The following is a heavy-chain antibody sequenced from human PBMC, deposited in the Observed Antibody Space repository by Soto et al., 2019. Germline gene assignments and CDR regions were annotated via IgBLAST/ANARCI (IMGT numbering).Heavy chain of an antibody. CDR3: AQTLGLAVAGPGRFDL. CDR1: GGTFSSYA. V-gene: IGHV1-69*12. J-gene: IGHJ2*01. CDR2: IIPMFGTA. Sequence: QVQLVQSGSEVKKPGSSEKVSCRASGGTFSSYAISWVRQAPGQGPEWMGGIIPMFGTAKYAQKFQGRVTITADESTSTAYMELRSLRSEDTAVYYCAQTLGLAVAGPGRFDLWGRGTLVTVSS. D-gene: IGHD6-19*01.